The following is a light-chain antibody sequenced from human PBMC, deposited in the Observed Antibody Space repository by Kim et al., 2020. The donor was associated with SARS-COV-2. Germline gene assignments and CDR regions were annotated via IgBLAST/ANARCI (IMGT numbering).Light chain of an antibody. CDR1: QSVSSK. J-gene: IGKJ4*01. V-gene: IGKV3-15*01. Sequence: SPGEGATLSCRASQSVSSKLAWFQQKPGQSPRLLMYGASTRATGIPARFSGSGSGTDFTLTISSLQSEDFAVYYCQHYNNWPLGFGGGTKVDIK. CDR3: QHYNNWPLG. CDR2: GAS.